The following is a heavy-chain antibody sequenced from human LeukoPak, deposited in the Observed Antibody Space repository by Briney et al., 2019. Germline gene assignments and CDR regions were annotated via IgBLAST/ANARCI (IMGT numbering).Heavy chain of an antibody. CDR1: GGSISSYY. CDR3: ARGWFGELYWFDP. D-gene: IGHD3-10*01. V-gene: IGHV4-38-2*02. J-gene: IGHJ5*02. CDR2: IYHSGST. Sequence: SETLTLTCTVSGGSISSYYWSWIRQPPGKGLEWIGSIYHSGSTYYNPSLKSRVTISVDTSKNQFSLKLSSVTAADTAVYYCARGWFGELYWFDPWGQGTLVTVSS.